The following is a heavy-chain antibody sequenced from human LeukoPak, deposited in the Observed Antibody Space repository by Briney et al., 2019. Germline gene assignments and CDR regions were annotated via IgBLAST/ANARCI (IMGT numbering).Heavy chain of an antibody. V-gene: IGHV4-34*01. CDR1: GGSFNGFY. D-gene: IGHD5-24*01. CDR3: ARKGRWLQFGYFDY. CDR2: IHDSGTT. Sequence: SETLALTFAVYGGSFNGFYWGLIRPPPGKGPEWIWEIHDSGTTNYNPSLKSRVTISVDTSKNQFSLKLSSVTAADTAVYYCARKGRWLQFGYFDYWGQGTLVTVSS. J-gene: IGHJ4*02.